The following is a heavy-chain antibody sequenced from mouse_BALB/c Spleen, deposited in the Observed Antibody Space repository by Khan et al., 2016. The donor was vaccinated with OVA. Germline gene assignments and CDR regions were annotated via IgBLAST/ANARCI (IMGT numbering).Heavy chain of an antibody. CDR3: ARPAYDGYDDY. CDR2: ISTYSGNT. Sequence: QVQLQQSGPELVRPGVSVKISCKGSGYTFTDYAIHWVKQSHAKSLEWVGLISTYSGNTNYNQKFQGQATMTVDKTSSPASMELARLTSEAYAICYCARPAYDGYDDYWGEDTTLTASS. V-gene: IGHV1S137*01. CDR1: GYTFTDYA. J-gene: IGHJ2*01. D-gene: IGHD2-3*01.